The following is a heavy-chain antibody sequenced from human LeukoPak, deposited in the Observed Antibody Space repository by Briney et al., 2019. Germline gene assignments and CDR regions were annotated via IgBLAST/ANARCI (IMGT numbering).Heavy chain of an antibody. CDR1: GYTFTSYY. CDR3: ARGLRGSPAFDY. D-gene: IGHD2-2*01. CDR2: INPSGGST. V-gene: IGHV1-2*02. Sequence: ASVKVSCKASGYTFTSYYMHWVRQAPGQGLEWMGIINPSGGSTNYAQKFQGRVTMTRDTSISTAYMELSRLRSDDTAVYYCARGLRGSPAFDYWGQGTLVTVSS. J-gene: IGHJ4*02.